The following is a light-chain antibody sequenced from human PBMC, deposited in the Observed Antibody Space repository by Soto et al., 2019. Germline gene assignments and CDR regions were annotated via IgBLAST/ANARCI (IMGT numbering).Light chain of an antibody. CDR3: QSRAQRLT. J-gene: IGKJ4*01. V-gene: IGKV3-11*01. CDR1: PSVSTY. Sequence: EILLTQSPDTLSLSPGERATLSCRDSPSVSTYLAWYQQKPGQAPRLLIYDASNRATGIPPRFSGSGSGTDFTLTISSLEPEDSGVYSWQSRAQRLTLGGRTKVDIK. CDR2: DAS.